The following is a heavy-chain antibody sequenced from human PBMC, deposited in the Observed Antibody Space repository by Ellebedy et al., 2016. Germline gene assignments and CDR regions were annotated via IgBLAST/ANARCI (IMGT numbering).Heavy chain of an antibody. Sequence: SETLSLXCTVSGDSIISSSYCWGWIRQPPGKGLEWIGNICSRGNTFYNAPLRSRLTISVDTSKNQFSLNLSSVTAADTAVYYCVRDLLLSGSRRVLDWGQGTLVAVSS. CDR2: ICSRGNT. J-gene: IGHJ4*02. CDR1: GDSIISSSYC. V-gene: IGHV4-39*07. D-gene: IGHD3-10*01. CDR3: VRDLLLSGSRRVLD.